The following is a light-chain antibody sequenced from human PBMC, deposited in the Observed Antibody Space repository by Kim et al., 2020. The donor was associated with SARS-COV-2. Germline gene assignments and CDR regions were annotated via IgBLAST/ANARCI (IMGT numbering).Light chain of an antibody. CDR2: QDN. CDR1: KLGDKY. CDR3: QSWDSSTVM. J-gene: IGLJ3*02. Sequence: SYELTQPPSVSVSPGQTASITCSGDKLGDKYACWFQQKPAQSPVLVIYQDNKRPSGIPERFSGSNSGNTATLTIRGTQAMDEADYYCQSWDSSTVMFGGGTQLTVL. V-gene: IGLV3-1*01.